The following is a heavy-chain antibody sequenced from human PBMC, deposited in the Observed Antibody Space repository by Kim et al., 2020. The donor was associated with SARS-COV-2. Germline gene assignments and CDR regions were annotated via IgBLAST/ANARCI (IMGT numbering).Heavy chain of an antibody. V-gene: IGHV4-59*13. CDR2: IYYSGST. J-gene: IGHJ5*02. CDR3: ARGFDP. Sequence: SETLSLTCTVSGGSISSYYWSWIRQPPGKGLEWIGYIYYSGSTNYNPSLKSRVTISVDTSKNQFSLKLSSVTAADTAVYSCARGFDPCGQGTLVTVSS. CDR1: GGSISSYY.